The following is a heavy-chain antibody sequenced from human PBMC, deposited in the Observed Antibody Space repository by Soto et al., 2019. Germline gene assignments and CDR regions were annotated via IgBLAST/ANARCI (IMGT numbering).Heavy chain of an antibody. J-gene: IGHJ3*02. Sequence: KPSETLSLTCAVYGGSFSGYYWSWIRQPPGKGLEWIGEVNPTGSTRYNPSLRSRVTISLVTSKNEFSVNLNSVTAADTALYYCARSREQWLVDAFDIWGQGTMVTVSS. CDR1: GGSFSGYY. CDR3: ARSREQWLVDAFDI. V-gene: IGHV4-34*01. D-gene: IGHD6-19*01. CDR2: VNPTGST.